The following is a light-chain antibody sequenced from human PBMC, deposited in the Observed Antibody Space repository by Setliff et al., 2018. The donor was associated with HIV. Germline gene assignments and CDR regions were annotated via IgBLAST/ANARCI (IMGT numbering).Light chain of an antibody. CDR1: SSDVGSYNR. J-gene: IGLJ2*01. CDR3: AAWDDLSSPDVQ. CDR2: RNN. Sequence: LAQPPSVSGSPGQSVTISCTGTSSDVGSYNRVYWYQQLPGMAPKLLIYRNNQRPSDVPERFSGSKSGTSASLAISGLRSEDEADYYCAAWDDLSSPDVQFGGGTKSPS. V-gene: IGLV1-47*01.